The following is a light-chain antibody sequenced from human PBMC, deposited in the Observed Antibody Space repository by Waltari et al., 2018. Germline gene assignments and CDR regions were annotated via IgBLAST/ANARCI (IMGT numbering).Light chain of an antibody. CDR2: KAS. CDR1: QSISKW. J-gene: IGKJ4*01. CDR3: QQYNSYSLLS. Sequence: DIQMTQSPSTLSASVGDRVIFSCRASQSISKWLAWYQQKPGKAPKLLVYKASTLEIGVPSRFSGSGSVTEFTLTIISLQPEDFATYYCQQYNSYSLLSFGGGTKVEIK. V-gene: IGKV1-5*03.